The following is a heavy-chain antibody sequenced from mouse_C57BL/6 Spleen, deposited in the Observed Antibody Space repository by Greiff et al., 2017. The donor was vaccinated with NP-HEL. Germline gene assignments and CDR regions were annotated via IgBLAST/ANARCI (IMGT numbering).Heavy chain of an antibody. D-gene: IGHD2-4*01. CDR3: ARSGDYEIYAMDY. J-gene: IGHJ4*01. Sequence: VQLKESGAELARPGASVKLSCKASGYTFTSYGISWVKQRTGQGLEWIGEIYPRSGNTYYNEKFKGKATLTADKSSSTAYMELRSLTSEDSAVYFCARSGDYEIYAMDYWGQGTSVTVSS. V-gene: IGHV1-81*01. CDR1: GYTFTSYG. CDR2: IYPRSGNT.